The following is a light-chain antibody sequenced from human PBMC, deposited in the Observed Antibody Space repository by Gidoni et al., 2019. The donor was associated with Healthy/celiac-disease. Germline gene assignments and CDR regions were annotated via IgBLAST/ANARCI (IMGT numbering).Light chain of an antibody. CDR1: QSISSW. CDR3: QQYNSPPIT. J-gene: IGKJ5*01. CDR2: KAS. Sequence: DIQMTQSPSTLSASVGDRVTITCRASQSISSWLAWYQQKPGKAPKLLIYKASCLESGVPSRFSGSGSGTEFTLTISSLQPDDFATYYCQQYNSPPITFGQGTRLEIK. V-gene: IGKV1-5*03.